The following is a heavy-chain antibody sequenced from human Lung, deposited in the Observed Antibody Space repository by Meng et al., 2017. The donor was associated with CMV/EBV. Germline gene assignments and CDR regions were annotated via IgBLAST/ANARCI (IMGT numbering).Heavy chain of an antibody. CDR2: ISWNSGIR. V-gene: IGHV3-9*01. Sequence: SLKISCAASGFTFDDYAMNWVRQAPGKGLEWVSSISWNSGIRDYADSVKGRFTISRDNAQNSLYLQMINLRPEDTALYYCAKDISFRGYYGSGSFDHWXQGTXVTVSS. CDR3: AKDISFRGYYGSGSFDH. CDR1: GFTFDDYA. J-gene: IGHJ4*02. D-gene: IGHD3-10*01.